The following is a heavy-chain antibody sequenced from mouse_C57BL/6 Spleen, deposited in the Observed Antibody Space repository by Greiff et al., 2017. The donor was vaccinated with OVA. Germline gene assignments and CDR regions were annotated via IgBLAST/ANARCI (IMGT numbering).Heavy chain of an antibody. J-gene: IGHJ4*01. Sequence: QVQLQQSGPELVKPGASVKISCKASGYAFSSSWMNWVKQRPGKGLEWIGRIYPGDGDTNYNGKFKGKATLTADKSSSTAYMQLSSLTSEDSAVYFCARGGSPYYAMDYWGQGTSVTVSS. CDR2: IYPGDGDT. V-gene: IGHV1-82*01. CDR1: GYAFSSSW. CDR3: ARGGSPYYAMDY.